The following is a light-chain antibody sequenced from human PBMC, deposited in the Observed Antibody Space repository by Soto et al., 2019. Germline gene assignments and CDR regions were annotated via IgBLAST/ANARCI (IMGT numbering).Light chain of an antibody. CDR2: GSY. CDR3: QQYNNLPLT. J-gene: IGKJ1*01. V-gene: IGKV3D-15*01. CDR1: QSVSSK. Sequence: EIVMTQSPATLSLSPGERATLSCRASQSVSSKLAWFQQKPGQAPRLLIYGSYTRATGIPARFSGSGSGTEFTLTLSSLQSEDFAVSYCQQYNNLPLTFGQGTKVEIK.